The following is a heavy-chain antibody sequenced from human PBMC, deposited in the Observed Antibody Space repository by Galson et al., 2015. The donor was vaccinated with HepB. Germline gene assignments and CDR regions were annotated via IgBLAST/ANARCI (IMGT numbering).Heavy chain of an antibody. D-gene: IGHD3-3*01. J-gene: IGHJ3*02. V-gene: IGHV3-30*18. CDR3: AKRVDAHYNFWSGYPDI. CDR1: GFISTSYG. Sequence: SLRLSCAASGFISTSYGIHWFRQAPGKGLEWVADISYDGFNKNYADSVKGRFTMSRDNSKTTVYLQMNSLRADDTAIYYCAKRVDAHYNFWSGYPDIWGQGTMVIVSS. CDR2: ISYDGFNK.